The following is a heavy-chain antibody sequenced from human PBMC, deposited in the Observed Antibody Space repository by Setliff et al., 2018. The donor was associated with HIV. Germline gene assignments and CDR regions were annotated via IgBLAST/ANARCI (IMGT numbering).Heavy chain of an antibody. D-gene: IGHD1-26*01. CDR3: ARTRAPYFFDF. V-gene: IGHV4-4*08. CDR2: VSSIGNT. J-gene: IGHJ4*02. CDR1: GTSINGYY. Sequence: SETLSLTCSVSGTSINGYYWSWIRQSPRTRLEWIGYVSSIGNTNYNPSLKSRVTISVDTSKNQFSLQSNSVTAADTAVYFCARTRAPYFFDFWGQGAQVTVSS.